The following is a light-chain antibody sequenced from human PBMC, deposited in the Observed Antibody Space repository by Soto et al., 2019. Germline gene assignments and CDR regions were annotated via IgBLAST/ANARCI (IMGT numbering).Light chain of an antibody. CDR3: QQYNQWPPLT. CDR2: DTS. Sequence: EIVLTQSPGTLSLSPGERATLSCRASQSVGSSYLAWYQQRPGQAPRLLIYDTSTRATGVPARFSGSGSGTEFTLTISDLQSEDFAVYYCQQYNQWPPLTFGGGTKVEIK. CDR1: QSVGSSY. V-gene: IGKV3D-15*01. J-gene: IGKJ4*01.